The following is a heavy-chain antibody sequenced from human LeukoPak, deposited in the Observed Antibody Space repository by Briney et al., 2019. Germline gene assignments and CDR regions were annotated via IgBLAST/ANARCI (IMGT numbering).Heavy chain of an antibody. Sequence: PGRSLRLSCAASGFTFSSYAMHWVRQAPGKGLEWVAVISYDGSNKYYADSVKGRSTISRDNSKNTLYLQMNSLRAEDTAVYYCARSTAMVSYYYGMDVWGQGTTVTVSS. CDR3: ARSTAMVSYYYGMDV. CDR2: ISYDGSNK. D-gene: IGHD5-18*01. CDR1: GFTFSSYA. V-gene: IGHV3-30-3*01. J-gene: IGHJ6*02.